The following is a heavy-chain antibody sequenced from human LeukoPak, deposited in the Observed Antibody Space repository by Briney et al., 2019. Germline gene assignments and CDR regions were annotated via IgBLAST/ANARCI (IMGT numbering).Heavy chain of an antibody. Sequence: TSETLSLTCAVYGGSFSGYYWSWIRQPPGKGLEWIGEINHSGSTDYNPSLKSRVTMSVDTSKNQFSLKLSSVTAADTAVYYCARTGYSSSWYPERGSDYWGQGTLVTVSS. CDR1: GGSFSGYY. V-gene: IGHV4-34*01. J-gene: IGHJ4*02. CDR2: INHSGST. D-gene: IGHD6-13*01. CDR3: ARTGYSSSWYPERGSDY.